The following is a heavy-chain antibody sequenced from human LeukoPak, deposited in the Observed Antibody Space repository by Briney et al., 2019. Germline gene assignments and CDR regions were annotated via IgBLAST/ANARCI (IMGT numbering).Heavy chain of an antibody. Sequence: AASVKVSCKASGYTFTSYDINWVRQATGQGLEWMGWMNPNSGNTGYAQKFQGRVTITRNTSISTAYMELSSLRSEDTAVYYCAKESGYEYYYYYYMDVWGKGTTVTISS. CDR3: AKESGYEYYYYYYMDV. CDR1: GYTFTSYD. CDR2: MNPNSGNT. V-gene: IGHV1-8*03. D-gene: IGHD5-12*01. J-gene: IGHJ6*03.